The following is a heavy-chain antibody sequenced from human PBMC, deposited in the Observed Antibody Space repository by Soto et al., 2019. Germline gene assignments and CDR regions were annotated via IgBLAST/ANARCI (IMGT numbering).Heavy chain of an antibody. V-gene: IGHV4-34*01. D-gene: IGHD3-22*01. Sequence: SETLSLTCAVYGGSFSGHSWTWIRQSPGKGLEWIGDINHSGRVNYSPSLKSRATISLDTSKNQFSLTLSAVTAVDTAMYYCSTRAYDTNGYYRFDPWGQGTLVTVS. J-gene: IGHJ5*01. CDR3: STRAYDTNGYYRFDP. CDR1: GGSFSGHS. CDR2: INHSGRV.